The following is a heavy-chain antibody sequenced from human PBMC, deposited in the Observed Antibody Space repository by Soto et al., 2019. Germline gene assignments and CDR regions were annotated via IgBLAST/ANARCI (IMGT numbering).Heavy chain of an antibody. Sequence: GGSLRLSCAASGFTFSSYWMHWVRQAPGKGLVWVSRINSDGSSTSYADSVKGRFTISRDNAKNTLYLQMNSLRAEDTAVYYCARAHLGYCSSTSCYTNFDYWGQGTLVTVSS. CDR2: INSDGSST. J-gene: IGHJ4*02. CDR3: ARAHLGYCSSTSCYTNFDY. V-gene: IGHV3-74*01. D-gene: IGHD2-2*01. CDR1: GFTFSSYW.